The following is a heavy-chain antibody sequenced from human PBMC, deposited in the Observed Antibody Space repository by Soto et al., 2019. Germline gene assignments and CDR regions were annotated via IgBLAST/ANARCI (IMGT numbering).Heavy chain of an antibody. CDR3: ARDFYLRFLEWSLDYYGMDV. CDR2: INPSGGST. CDR1: GYTFTSYY. V-gene: IGHV1-46*01. D-gene: IGHD3-3*01. J-gene: IGHJ6*02. Sequence: AASVKGSCKASGYTFTSYYMHWVRQAPGQGLEWMGIINPSGGSTSYAQKFQGRVTMTRDTSTSTVYMELSSLRSEDTAVYYCARDFYLRFLEWSLDYYGMDVWGQGTTVTVSS.